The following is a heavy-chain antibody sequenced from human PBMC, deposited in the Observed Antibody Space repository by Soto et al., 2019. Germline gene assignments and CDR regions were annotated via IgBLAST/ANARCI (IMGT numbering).Heavy chain of an antibody. Sequence: GGSLRLSCAASGFTFSSYAMSWVRQAPGKGLEWVAVISYDGSNKYYADSVKGRFTISRDNSKNTLYLQMNSLRAEDTAVYYCAKAHDSSGYYYGYFDYWGQGTLVTVSS. V-gene: IGHV3-30*18. CDR3: AKAHDSSGYYYGYFDY. CDR2: ISYDGSNK. D-gene: IGHD3-22*01. J-gene: IGHJ4*02. CDR1: GFTFSSYA.